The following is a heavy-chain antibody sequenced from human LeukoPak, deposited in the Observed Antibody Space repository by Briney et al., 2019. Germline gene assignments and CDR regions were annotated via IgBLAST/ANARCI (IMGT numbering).Heavy chain of an antibody. V-gene: IGHV5-51*01. CDR1: GYSITNYW. Sequence: GESLKISCKGSGYSITNYWIAWVRQMPGKGLEWMGIINPGDSDTRYSPSVQGQVTISADTSISTAYLQWSSLKASDTAMYYCARRDGGSALGVWGRGTTVIVSS. D-gene: IGHD6-25*01. CDR3: ARRDGGSALGV. CDR2: INPGDSDT. J-gene: IGHJ6*02.